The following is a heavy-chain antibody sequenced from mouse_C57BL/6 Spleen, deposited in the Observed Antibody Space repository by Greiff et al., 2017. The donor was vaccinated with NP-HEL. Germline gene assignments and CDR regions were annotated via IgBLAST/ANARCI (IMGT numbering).Heavy chain of an antibody. CDR2: ISSGGDYI. CDR1: GFTFSSYA. V-gene: IGHV5-9-1*02. J-gene: IGHJ3*01. CDR3: TRERALGFAY. D-gene: IGHD3-1*01. Sequence: EVHLVESGEGLVKPGGSLKLSCAASGFTFSSYAMSWVRQTPEKRLEWVAYISSGGDYIYYADTVKGRFTISRDNARNTLYLQMSSLKSEDTAMYYCTRERALGFAYWGQGTLVTVSA.